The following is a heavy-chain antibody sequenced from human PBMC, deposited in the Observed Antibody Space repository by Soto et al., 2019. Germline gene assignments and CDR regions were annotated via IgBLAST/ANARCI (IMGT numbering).Heavy chain of an antibody. D-gene: IGHD1-1*01. CDR1: GFSLSTSGVG. CDR3: ALTRSRWKADAFDI. Sequence: QITLKESGPTLVKPTQTLTLTCTFSGFSLSTSGVGVGWIRQPPGKALEWLALIYWDDDKRYSPSLKSRLTITKDTSKKQVVLTMTNMDPVDTATYYCALTRSRWKADAFDIWGQGTTVTVSS. V-gene: IGHV2-5*02. J-gene: IGHJ3*02. CDR2: IYWDDDK.